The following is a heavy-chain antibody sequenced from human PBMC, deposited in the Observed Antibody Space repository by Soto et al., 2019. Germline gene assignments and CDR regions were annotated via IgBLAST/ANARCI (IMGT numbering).Heavy chain of an antibody. CDR2: IYYSGST. D-gene: IGHD2-21*01. CDR3: ARHVIVEWGAFDI. CDR1: GGSISSYY. V-gene: IGHV4-59*08. Sequence: SETLSLTCTVSGGSISSYYWSWIRQPPGKGLEWIGYIYYSGSTSYNPSLKSRVTISVDTSKNQFSLKLSSVTAADTAVYYCARHVIVEWGAFDIWGQGTMVTVSS. J-gene: IGHJ3*02.